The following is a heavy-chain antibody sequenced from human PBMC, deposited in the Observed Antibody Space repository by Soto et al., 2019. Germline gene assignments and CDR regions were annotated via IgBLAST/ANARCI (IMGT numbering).Heavy chain of an antibody. CDR1: GGTFNNYA. CDR2: IIPIIGTA. CDR3: ARGGVDVVATSAFDY. D-gene: IGHD5-12*01. J-gene: IGHJ4*02. Sequence: QVQLVQSGAEVKKPGSSVKVSCKASGGTFNNYAISWVRQAPGQGLEWMGGIIPIIGTADYAHKFQGRLAISAEESTGPTFMELSSLRSEDTVLYYCARGGVDVVATSAFDYWGQGTLVTVSS. V-gene: IGHV1-69*01.